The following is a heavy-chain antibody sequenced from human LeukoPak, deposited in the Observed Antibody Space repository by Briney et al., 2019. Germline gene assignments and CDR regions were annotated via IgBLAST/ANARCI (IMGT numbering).Heavy chain of an antibody. CDR3: ARGYYDFWSGYSTPFDY. CDR2: IYSGGST. V-gene: IGHV3-66*01. J-gene: IGHJ4*02. Sequence: GGSLRLSCAASGFTVSSNYMSWVRQAPGKGLEWVSIIYSGGSTYYADSVKGRFTISRDNAKNSLYLQMNSLRAEDTAVYYCARGYYDFWSGYSTPFDYWGQGTLVTVSS. CDR1: GFTVSSNY. D-gene: IGHD3-3*01.